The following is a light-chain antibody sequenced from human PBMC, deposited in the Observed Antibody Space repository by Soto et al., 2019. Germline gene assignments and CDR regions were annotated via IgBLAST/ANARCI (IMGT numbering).Light chain of an antibody. CDR3: QQSNSLPVT. CDR1: QGISNW. CDR2: AAS. V-gene: IGKV1-12*01. J-gene: IGKJ3*01. Sequence: DIQLTQSPSSVSASVGDRVTITCRASQGISNWLAWYQQKPGKAPSLLIHAASSLQSGVPSRFSGSGYGTDFTLTISSLQPEDFATYFCQQSNSLPVTFGPGTKVEIK.